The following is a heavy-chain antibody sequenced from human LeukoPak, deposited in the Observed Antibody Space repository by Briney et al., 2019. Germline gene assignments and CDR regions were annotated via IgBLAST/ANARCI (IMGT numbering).Heavy chain of an antibody. J-gene: IGHJ4*02. D-gene: IGHD3-10*01. CDR1: GFMFDDYA. V-gene: IGHV3-9*01. CDR3: AKDMDTLVRGVISN. Sequence: GRSLRLSCAGSGFMFDDYAMHWVRQAPGKGLEWVSGISWNSGSIGYADSVKGRFTISRDNAKNSLYLQMNSLRAEDTALYYCAKDMDTLVRGVISNWGQGTLVTVSS. CDR2: ISWNSGSI.